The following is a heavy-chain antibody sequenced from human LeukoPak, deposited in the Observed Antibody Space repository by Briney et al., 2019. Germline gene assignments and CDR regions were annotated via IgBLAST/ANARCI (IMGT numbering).Heavy chain of an antibody. CDR1: GFTFDDYA. J-gene: IGHJ4*01. CDR2: ISWNGDST. CDR3: AKDKGDSSTWSSPFDY. Sequence: GGSLRLSCEASGFTFDDYAMHWVRQAPGKGLEWVSGISWNGDSTGYADSVKGRFTISRDNAKSSLYLQMNTLRVEDAAFYFCAKDKGDSSTWSSPFDYWGHGSLVTVSS. D-gene: IGHD6-13*01. V-gene: IGHV3-9*01.